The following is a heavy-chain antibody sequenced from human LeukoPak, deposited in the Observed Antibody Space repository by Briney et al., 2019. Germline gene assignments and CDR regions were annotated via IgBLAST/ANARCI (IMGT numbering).Heavy chain of an antibody. Sequence: ASVKVSCKASGYTFTDYYMHWVRQAPGQGFEWMGWINPNDGDTNYAQKFQGRVTMTRDTSISTAHMEVSRLRSDDTAVYYCARATFLYCSSSTCLFDYWGQGTLVTVSS. CDR2: INPNDGDT. CDR3: ARATFLYCSSSTCLFDY. CDR1: GYTFTDYY. J-gene: IGHJ4*02. V-gene: IGHV1-2*02. D-gene: IGHD2-2*01.